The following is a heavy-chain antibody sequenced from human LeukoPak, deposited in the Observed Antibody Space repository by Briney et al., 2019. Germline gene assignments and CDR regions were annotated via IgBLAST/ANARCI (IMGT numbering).Heavy chain of an antibody. CDR3: AKSWSSSWYPCFDY. D-gene: IGHD6-13*01. CDR2: IGAAGGT. J-gene: IGHJ4*02. V-gene: IGHV3-13*01. Sequence: PGGSLRLSCAASGFTLGTHDMVWVRQISGKGLEWVSAIGAAGGTYYPGSVKGRFTISRDNAKNSLYLQMNSLRAEDTALYYCAKSWSSSWYPCFDYWGQGTLVTVSS. CDR1: GFTLGTHD.